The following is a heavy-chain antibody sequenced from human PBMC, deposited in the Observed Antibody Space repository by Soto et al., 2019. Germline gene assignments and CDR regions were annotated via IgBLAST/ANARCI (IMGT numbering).Heavy chain of an antibody. CDR2: ISVYNGNT. V-gene: IGHV1-18*01. CDR1: GYTFISYG. Sequence: ASVKVSCKASGYTFISYGISWVRQAPGQGLEWMGWISVYNGNTNYAQRLQGRVTMTTDTSTSTAYMELRSLRADDTAVYYCARAVHDYGSGSYFWFDPWGQGTLVPVSS. CDR3: ARAVHDYGSGSYFWFDP. D-gene: IGHD3-10*01. J-gene: IGHJ5*02.